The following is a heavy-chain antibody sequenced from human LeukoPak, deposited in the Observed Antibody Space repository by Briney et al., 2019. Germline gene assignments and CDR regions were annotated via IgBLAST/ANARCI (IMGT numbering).Heavy chain of an antibody. Sequence: ASVKVSCKASGYTFTGYYMHWVRQAPGQGLEWMGWINPNSGGTNYAQKFQGRVTMTRDTSISTAYMELSRLRSDDTAVYYCARDLRYSGSYLQRRWFDPWGQGTLVTVSS. CDR1: GYTFTGYY. J-gene: IGHJ5*02. V-gene: IGHV1-2*02. CDR3: ARDLRYSGSYLQRRWFDP. CDR2: INPNSGGT. D-gene: IGHD1-26*01.